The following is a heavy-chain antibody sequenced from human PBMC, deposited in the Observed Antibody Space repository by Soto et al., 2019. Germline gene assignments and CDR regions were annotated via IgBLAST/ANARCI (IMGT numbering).Heavy chain of an antibody. D-gene: IGHD2-2*01. CDR2: IIPRSAKS. CDR3: ARGSEPWDIVLVPAAYPTAYYYYGMDV. CDR1: GDMFDTYT. Sequence: SVKVSCKASGDMFDTYTITWMRQAPGRGLEWVGGIIPRSAKSNYAQKFEGRVTITADESTSTAYMELSSLRSEDTAVYYCARGSEPWDIVLVPAAYPTAYYYYGMDVWG. J-gene: IGHJ6*02. V-gene: IGHV1-69*13.